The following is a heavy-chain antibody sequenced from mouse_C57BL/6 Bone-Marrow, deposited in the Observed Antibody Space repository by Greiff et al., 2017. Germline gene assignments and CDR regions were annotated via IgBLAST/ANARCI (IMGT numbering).Heavy chain of an antibody. V-gene: IGHV1-50*01. CDR1: GYTFTSYW. CDR2: IDPSDSYT. Sequence: QVQLQQPGAELVKPGASVKLSCKASGYTFTSYWMQWVKQRPGQGLEWIGEIDPSDSYTNYNQKFKGKATLTVDTSSSTAYMQLSRLTSEDSAVYYWARKRDGSSYWYLDVWGTGSAGTGCS. J-gene: IGHJ1*03. D-gene: IGHD1-1*01. CDR3: ARKRDGSSYWYLDV.